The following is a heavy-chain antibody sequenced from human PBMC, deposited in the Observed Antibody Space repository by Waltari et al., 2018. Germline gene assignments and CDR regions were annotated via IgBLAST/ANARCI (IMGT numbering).Heavy chain of an antibody. D-gene: IGHD1-26*01. Sequence: QVQLQESGPGLVKPSDTLSLTCTVSGGSTSTSYCRWVRQSPGKGLEWIGYIHYSGSSVYNPSLRSRVAISLDTPNNQFSLRLRSVTAADAAIYYCARADTSTSYFYYYMDVWGKGTTVTVSS. CDR2: IHYSGSS. CDR1: GGSTSTSY. V-gene: IGHV4-59*01. J-gene: IGHJ6*03. CDR3: ARADTSTSYFYYYMDV.